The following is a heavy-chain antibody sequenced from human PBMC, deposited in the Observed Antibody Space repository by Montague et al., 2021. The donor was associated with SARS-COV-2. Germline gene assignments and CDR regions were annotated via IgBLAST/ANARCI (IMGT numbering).Heavy chain of an antibody. CDR2: VSYDGINK. CDR3: ARGRGRDYGDSFDY. J-gene: IGHJ4*02. V-gene: IGHV3-30-3*01. D-gene: IGHD4-17*01. Sequence: FRRLSCAASGFPFSIYAMHWVRQAPGKGLEWVAVVSYDGINKYYADSVKGRFTISRDNSKNTLFLQMNSLRAEDTAFYYCARGRGRDYGDSFDYWGQGTLVTVSS. CDR1: GFPFSIYA.